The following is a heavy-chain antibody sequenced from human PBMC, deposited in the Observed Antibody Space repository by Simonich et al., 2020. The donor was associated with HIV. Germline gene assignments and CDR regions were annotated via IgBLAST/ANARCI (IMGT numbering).Heavy chain of an antibody. D-gene: IGHD3-22*01. J-gene: IGHJ4*02. CDR2: INDSVNT. Sequence: VQLQQWGAGLLKPSETLSLTCALYGGSFSGYYWSWIRQPPGKGLVWIGEINDSVNTNYNPSLKSRVTISVDTSKNQFSLKLSSVTAADTAVYYCARSPYYYDISGDLDYWGQGTLVTVSS. CDR3: ARSPYYYDISGDLDY. V-gene: IGHV4-34*01. CDR1: GGSFSGYY.